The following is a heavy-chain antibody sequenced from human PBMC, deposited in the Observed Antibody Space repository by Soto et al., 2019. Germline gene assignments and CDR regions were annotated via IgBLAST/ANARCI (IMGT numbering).Heavy chain of an antibody. D-gene: IGHD2-15*01. CDR1: IGSITGYY. V-gene: IGHV4-59*01. CDR2: IYYAGNT. CDR3: ARVPVVMSTIGYYYPDGVDG. J-gene: IGHJ6*02. Sequence: SETLSLTCTVSIGSITGYYWSWIRQPPGRGLEWIGDIYYAGNTLYTPSLNSRVTISVDTSKNKFSLKLTSVTAADTALYYCARVPVVMSTIGYYYPDGVDGWCQGNTVTGTS.